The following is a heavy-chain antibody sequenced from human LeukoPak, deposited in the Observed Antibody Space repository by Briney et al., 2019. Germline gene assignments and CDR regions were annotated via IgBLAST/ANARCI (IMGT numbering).Heavy chain of an antibody. CDR1: GGCISGYF. CDR3: ARLTRLSTSPDRYYLGY. V-gene: IGHV4-4*09. D-gene: IGHD6-6*01. CDR2: IYTSGGT. J-gene: IGHJ4*02. Sequence: SGTMSLTCSVSGGCISGYFSGWVGQLKGKGLEWIGYIYTSGGTNYIPSLKGRVTISIDTSKNQFSLKLSSVTAADSAVYYCARLTRLSTSPDRYYLGYWGQGTLVTVSS.